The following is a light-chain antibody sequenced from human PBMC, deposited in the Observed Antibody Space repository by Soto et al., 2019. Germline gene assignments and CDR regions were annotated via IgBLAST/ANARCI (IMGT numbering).Light chain of an antibody. CDR3: GGWDDSLSGPV. Sequence: QPVLTQPPSASGTPGQRVNISCSGSSSNIGSNYVYWYRQFPGTAPTLLIQRNNQRPSGVPARFSGSKSGTSASLAISGVRSEDEADYYCGGWDDSLSGPVFGGGTQLTVL. CDR1: SSNIGSNY. CDR2: RNN. J-gene: IGLJ2*01. V-gene: IGLV1-47*01.